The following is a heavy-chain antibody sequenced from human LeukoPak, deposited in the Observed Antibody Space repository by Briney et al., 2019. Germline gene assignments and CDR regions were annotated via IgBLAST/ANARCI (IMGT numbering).Heavy chain of an antibody. CDR2: ISYDGTNK. Sequence: GRSLRLSCAASGFTFSNYGMHWVRQAPGKGLEWVAVISYDGTNKYYADSVKGRFTISRDNSKNTLYLQMNSLRAEDTAVYYCAKDPTAGWGYGGNRYYFDYWGQGTLVTVSS. V-gene: IGHV3-30*18. CDR1: GFTFSNYG. J-gene: IGHJ4*02. CDR3: AKDPTAGWGYGGNRYYFDY. D-gene: IGHD4-23*01.